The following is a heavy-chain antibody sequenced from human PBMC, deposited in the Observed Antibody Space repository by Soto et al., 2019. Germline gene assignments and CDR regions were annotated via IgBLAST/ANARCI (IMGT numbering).Heavy chain of an antibody. D-gene: IGHD3-16*01. V-gene: IGHV3-30-3*01. J-gene: IGHJ4*02. CDR3: TRSWGRPHPLDY. Sequence: GGSLRLSCTAAGFTFSTYTLHWIRQAPGKGLEWLAIISYTEGETYYADSVKGRFTTSRDNFRNTVYLQMTSLRVDDTAMYFCTRSWGRPHPLDYWGQGTLVTVSS. CDR2: ISYTEGET. CDR1: GFTFSTYT.